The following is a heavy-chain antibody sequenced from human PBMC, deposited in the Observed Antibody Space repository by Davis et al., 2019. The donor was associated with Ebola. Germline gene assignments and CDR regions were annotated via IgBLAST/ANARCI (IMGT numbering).Heavy chain of an antibody. J-gene: IGHJ3*02. CDR1: NFTFDTHS. CDR3: AREHHVGLAGRHAFDI. CDR2: IKEDGYVT. D-gene: IGHD6-19*01. V-gene: IGHV3-7*01. Sequence: GGSLRLSCLVSNFTFDTHSMSWVRQPPGMGPARAAHIKEDGYVTHYVDYVRGRIPISRDNAKNSLYLEMNGQRDEDSAVYDFAREHHVGLAGRHAFDIWSQGTMVTVTS.